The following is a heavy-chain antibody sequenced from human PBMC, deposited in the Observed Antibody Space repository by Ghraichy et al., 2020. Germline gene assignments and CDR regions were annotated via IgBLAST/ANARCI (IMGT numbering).Heavy chain of an antibody. D-gene: IGHD2-2*02. J-gene: IGHJ4*02. CDR3: AKARGGSQIVVPAAIWAWDY. CDR2: ISGSGGST. CDR1: GFTFSSYA. V-gene: IGHV3-23*01. Sequence: GGSLRLSCAASGFTFSSYAMSWVRQAPGKGLEWVSAISGSGGSTYYADSVKGRFTISRDNSKNTLYLQMNSLRAEDTAVYYCAKARGGSQIVVPAAIWAWDYWGQGTLVTVSS.